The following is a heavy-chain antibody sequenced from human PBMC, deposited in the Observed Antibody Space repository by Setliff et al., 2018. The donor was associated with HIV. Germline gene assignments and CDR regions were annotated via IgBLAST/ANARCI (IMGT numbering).Heavy chain of an antibody. V-gene: IGHV4-59*08. CDR3: ARHAPYPPWAYYYYYMDV. CDR2: IYYSGST. J-gene: IGHJ6*03. D-gene: IGHD3-16*01. Sequence: SETLSLTCAVYGGSFSSYYWSWIRQPPGKGLERIGYIYYSGSTNYNPSLKSRVTISVDTSKNQFSLKLSSVTAADTAVYYCARHAPYPPWAYYYYYMDVWGKGTTVTVSS. CDR1: GGSFSSYY.